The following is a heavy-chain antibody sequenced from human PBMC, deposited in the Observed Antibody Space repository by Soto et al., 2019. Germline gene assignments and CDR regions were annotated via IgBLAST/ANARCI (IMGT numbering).Heavy chain of an antibody. Sequence: ASVKVSCNASGYTFTSYYMHWVRQAPGQGLEWKGIINPSGGSTSYAQKFQGRVTMTRDTSTSTVYMELSSLRSEDTAVYYCARETIFGVVIALPYYYYGMDVWGQGTTVTVSS. J-gene: IGHJ6*02. CDR2: INPSGGST. CDR1: GYTFTSYY. CDR3: ARETIFGVVIALPYYYYGMDV. V-gene: IGHV1-46*01. D-gene: IGHD3-3*01.